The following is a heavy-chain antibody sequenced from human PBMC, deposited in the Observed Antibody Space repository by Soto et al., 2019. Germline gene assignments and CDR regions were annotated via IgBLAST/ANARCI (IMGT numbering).Heavy chain of an antibody. CDR2: ISYDGSNK. J-gene: IGHJ4*02. CDR1: GFTFSSYG. V-gene: IGHV3-30*18. CDR3: AKDLYDSSGYYYRMGYFDY. D-gene: IGHD3-22*01. Sequence: GGSLRLSCAASGFTFSSYGMHWVRQAPGKGLEWVAVISYDGSNKYYADSVKGRFTISRDNSKNTLYLQMNSLRAEDTAVYYCAKDLYDSSGYYYRMGYFDYWGQGTLVTVSS.